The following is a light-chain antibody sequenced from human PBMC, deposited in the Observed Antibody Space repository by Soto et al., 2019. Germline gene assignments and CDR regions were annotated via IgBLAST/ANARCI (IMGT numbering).Light chain of an antibody. CDR3: QQSYSTPET. CDR2: AAS. V-gene: IGKV1-39*01. Sequence: DIHITHSPSSLSASVGDRVTITCRASQSISSYLNWYQQKPGKAPKLLIYAASSLQSGVPSRFSGSGSGTDFTLTISSLQPEDFATYYCQQSYSTPETFGQGTKVDI. J-gene: IGKJ1*01. CDR1: QSISSY.